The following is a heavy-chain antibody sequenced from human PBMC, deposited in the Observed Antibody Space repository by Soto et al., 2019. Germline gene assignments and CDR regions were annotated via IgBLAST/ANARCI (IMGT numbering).Heavy chain of an antibody. J-gene: IGHJ4*02. D-gene: IGHD3-10*01. Sequence: SPSLSLTCAISGDSVSSNSAAWNWIRQSPSRGLEWLGRTYYRSKWYNDYALSVKSRITINPVPSKNQFSLHLNYVTHADTAVYSCARASWGSPALITLVVYWGQGPLVTV. CDR1: GDSVSSNSAA. V-gene: IGHV6-1*01. CDR3: ARASWGSPALITLVVY. CDR2: TYYRSKWYN.